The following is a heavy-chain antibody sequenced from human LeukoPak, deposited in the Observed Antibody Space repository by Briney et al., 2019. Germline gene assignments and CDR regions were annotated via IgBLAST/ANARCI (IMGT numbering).Heavy chain of an antibody. J-gene: IGHJ4*02. CDR3: ARGAMTTVLTYFDY. D-gene: IGHD4-23*01. V-gene: IGHV1-3*03. Sequence: GASVKVSCKASGYTFTTYAIHRVRQAPGQRLEWMGWINAGNGNTKYSQEFHSRVTITRDTSADTAYMELYSLRSEDMAVYYCARGAMTTVLTYFDYWGQGALVTVSS. CDR1: GYTFTTYA. CDR2: INAGNGNT.